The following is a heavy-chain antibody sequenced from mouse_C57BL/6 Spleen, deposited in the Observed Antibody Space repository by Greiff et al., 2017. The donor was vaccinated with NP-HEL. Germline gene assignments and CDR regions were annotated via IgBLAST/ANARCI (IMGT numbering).Heavy chain of an antibody. V-gene: IGHV1-15*01. D-gene: IGHD2-2*01. J-gene: IGHJ1*03. CDR2: IDPETGGT. CDR3: TRRAMVTGYFDV. Sequence: QVQLQQSGAELVRPGASVTLSCKASGYTFTDYEMHWVKQTPVHGLEWIGAIDPETGGTAYNQKFKGKAILTADKSSSTAYMELRSLTSEDSAVYYCTRRAMVTGYFDVWGTGTTVTVSS. CDR1: GYTFTDYE.